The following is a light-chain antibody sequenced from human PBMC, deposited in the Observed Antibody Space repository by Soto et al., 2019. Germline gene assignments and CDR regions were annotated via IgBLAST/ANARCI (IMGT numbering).Light chain of an antibody. CDR1: QSVSSN. CDR2: GAS. CDR3: QQYNNWLWT. J-gene: IGKJ1*01. V-gene: IGKV3-15*01. Sequence: EIVMTQSPATLSVTQGERATLSCRASQSVSSNLAWYQQKPGQAPRLLIYGASTRATGIPARFSGSGSGTEFTLTISSLQSEDFADYFCQQYNNWLWTFGRGTKVDIK.